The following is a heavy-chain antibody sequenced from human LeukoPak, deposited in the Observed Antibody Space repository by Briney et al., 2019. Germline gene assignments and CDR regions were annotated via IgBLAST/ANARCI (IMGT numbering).Heavy chain of an antibody. Sequence: QAGGSLRLSCAASGLTFSSYAVHWVRQAPGKWLEWEAVISYDGRNKKYADSVKGRITMSRDNWKNSLYLQMKSLRAEDTAVYSCATVITMVRGVIKARDYYGMAVWGEGTTVSVSS. V-gene: IGHV3-30*04. CDR2: ISYDGRNK. CDR3: ATVITMVRGVIKARDYYGMAV. D-gene: IGHD3-10*01. CDR1: GLTFSSYA. J-gene: IGHJ6*04.